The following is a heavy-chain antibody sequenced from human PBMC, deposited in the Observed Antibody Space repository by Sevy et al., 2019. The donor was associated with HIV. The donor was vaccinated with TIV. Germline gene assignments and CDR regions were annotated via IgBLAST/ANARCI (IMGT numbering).Heavy chain of an antibody. Sequence: SETLSLTCTVSGGSISSYYWSWIRQPAGKGLEWIGRIYTSGSTNYNPSLKSRVTMSVDTSKNQFSLKLSSVTAADTAVYYCARDYAGPFGELLFYFDYWGQRTLVTVSS. D-gene: IGHD3-10*01. V-gene: IGHV4-4*07. J-gene: IGHJ4*02. CDR3: ARDYAGPFGELLFYFDY. CDR2: IYTSGST. CDR1: GGSISSYY.